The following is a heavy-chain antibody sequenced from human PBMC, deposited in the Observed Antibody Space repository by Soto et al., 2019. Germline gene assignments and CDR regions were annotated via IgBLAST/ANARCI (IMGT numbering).Heavy chain of an antibody. J-gene: IGHJ6*03. CDR1: GFTFSSYG. D-gene: IGHD3-3*01. CDR3: AKDGYYDFWSGDDTINPYYYYMDV. Sequence: GGSLRLSCAASGFTFSSYGMHWVRQAPGKGLEWVAVISYDGSNKYYADSVKGRFTISRDNSKNTLYLQMNSLRAEDTAVYYCAKDGYYDFWSGDDTINPYYYYMDVWGKGTTVTVSS. V-gene: IGHV3-30*18. CDR2: ISYDGSNK.